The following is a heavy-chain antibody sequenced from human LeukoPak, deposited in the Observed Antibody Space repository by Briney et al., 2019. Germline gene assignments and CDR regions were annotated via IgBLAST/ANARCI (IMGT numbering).Heavy chain of an antibody. V-gene: IGHV1-69*13. J-gene: IGHJ4*02. CDR3: ASTYYDSSGYYRLYFDY. CDR2: IIPIFGTA. D-gene: IGHD3-22*01. Sequence: SVKVSCKAFGHTFTSYYMHWVRQAPGQGLEWMGGIIPIFGTANYAQKFQGRVTITADESTSTAYMELSSLRSEDTAVYYCASTYYDSSGYYRLYFDYWGQGTLVTVSS. CDR1: GHTFTSYY.